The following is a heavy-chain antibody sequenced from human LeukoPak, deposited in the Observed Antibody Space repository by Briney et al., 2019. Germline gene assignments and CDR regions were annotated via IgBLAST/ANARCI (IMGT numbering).Heavy chain of an antibody. J-gene: IGHJ4*02. CDR2: ISYDGSNK. Sequence: VQPGRSLRLSCAASGFTFSSYAMHWVRQAPGKGLERVAVISYDGSNKYYADSVKGRFTISRDNSKNMLYLQMNSLRAEDTAVYYCARDALITMIVVGPIDYWGQGTLVTVSS. CDR1: GFTFSSYA. D-gene: IGHD3-22*01. V-gene: IGHV3-30-3*01. CDR3: ARDALITMIVVGPIDY.